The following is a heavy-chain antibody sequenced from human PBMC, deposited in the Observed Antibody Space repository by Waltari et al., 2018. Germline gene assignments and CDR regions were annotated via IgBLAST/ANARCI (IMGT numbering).Heavy chain of an antibody. V-gene: IGHV4-39*01. Sequence: QLQMQESGPGLVKPSETLSLTCTVSGGSISTDGYYWGWIRQPPGKGQEWIGSIYFRGSTHYNPSHKSRVSISVDTSKNQFSLKLSSVTAADTAIYYCARLVEGATTDYWGQGTLVTVSS. J-gene: IGHJ4*02. CDR3: ARLVEGATTDY. CDR2: IYFRGST. CDR1: GGSISTDGYY. D-gene: IGHD1-26*01.